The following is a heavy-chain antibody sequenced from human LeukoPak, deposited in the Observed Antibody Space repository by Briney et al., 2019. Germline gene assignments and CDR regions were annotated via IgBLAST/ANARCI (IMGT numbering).Heavy chain of an antibody. CDR1: GFTFSSYG. V-gene: IGHV3-30*03. D-gene: IGHD2-15*01. Sequence: GGSLRLSCAASGFTFSSYGMHWVRQAPGKGLEWVAVISYDGSNKYYADSVKGRFTISRDNSKNTLYLQMNSLRAEDTAVYYCARGVSVVVVAAGHSYGMDVWGQGTTVTVSS. CDR3: ARGVSVVVVAAGHSYGMDV. J-gene: IGHJ6*02. CDR2: ISYDGSNK.